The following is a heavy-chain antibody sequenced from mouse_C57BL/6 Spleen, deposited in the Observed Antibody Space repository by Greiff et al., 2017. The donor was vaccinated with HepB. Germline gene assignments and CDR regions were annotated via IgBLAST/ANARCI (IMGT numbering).Heavy chain of an antibody. D-gene: IGHD1-1*01. V-gene: IGHV1-82*01. J-gene: IGHJ2*01. Sequence: VQLQQSGPELVKPGASVKISCKASGYAFSSSWMNWVKQRPGKGLEWIGRIYPGDGDTNYNGKFKGKATLTADKSSSTAYMQLSSLTSEDSAVYFCARSGYYGSREESDYWGQGTTLTVSS. CDR3: ARSGYYGSREESDY. CDR2: IYPGDGDT. CDR1: GYAFSSSW.